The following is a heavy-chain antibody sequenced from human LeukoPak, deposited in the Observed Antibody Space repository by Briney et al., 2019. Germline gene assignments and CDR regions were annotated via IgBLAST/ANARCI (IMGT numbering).Heavy chain of an antibody. CDR1: GGSISSGGYY. D-gene: IGHD3-10*01. CDR2: IYYSGST. CDR3: ASDVIKYNWFDP. V-gene: IGHV4-31*03. J-gene: IGHJ5*02. Sequence: PSQTLSLTCTVSGGSISSGGYYWSWIRQHPGKGLEWIGYIYYSGSTYYNPSLKSRVTISVDTSKNQFSLKLSSVTAADTAVYYCASDVIKYNWFDPWGQGTLVTVSS.